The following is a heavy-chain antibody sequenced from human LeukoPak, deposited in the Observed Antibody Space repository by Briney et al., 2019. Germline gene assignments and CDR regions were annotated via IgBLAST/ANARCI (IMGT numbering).Heavy chain of an antibody. J-gene: IGHJ5*02. Sequence: TSETLSLTCTVSGGSISSYYWSWIRQPAGKGLEWIGRIYTSGSTNYNPSLKSRVTISVDTSKNQFSLKLSSVTAADTAVYYCARVLSGYYDSSGYYQPWGQGTLVTVSS. CDR1: GGSISSYY. V-gene: IGHV4-4*07. D-gene: IGHD3-22*01. CDR2: IYTSGST. CDR3: ARVLSGYYDSSGYYQP.